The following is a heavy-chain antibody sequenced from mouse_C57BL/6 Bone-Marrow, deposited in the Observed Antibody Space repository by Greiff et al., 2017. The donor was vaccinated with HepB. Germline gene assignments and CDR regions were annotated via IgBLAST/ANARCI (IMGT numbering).Heavy chain of an antibody. CDR3: ARDETYYDYDGYDFDY. J-gene: IGHJ2*01. Sequence: QVQLQQPGAELVKPGASVKMSCKASGYTFTSYWITWVKQRPGQGLEWIGDIYPGSGSTNYNEKFKSKATLTVDTSSSTAYMQLSSLTSEDSAVYYCARDETYYDYDGYDFDYWGQGTTLTVSS. CDR1: GYTFTSYW. D-gene: IGHD2-4*01. CDR2: IYPGSGST. V-gene: IGHV1-55*01.